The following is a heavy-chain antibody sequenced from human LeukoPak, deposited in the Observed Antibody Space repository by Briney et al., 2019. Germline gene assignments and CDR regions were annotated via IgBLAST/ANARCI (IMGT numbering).Heavy chain of an antibody. Sequence: GGSLRVSCAASGLTFSSYAMSWVRQAPGKGLEWVSGISGSGTNTHYADSVKGRFTISRDNSKNTLYLQMNSLRAEDTAVYYCAKDAYYYDSTGYYDGGSFDYWGQGTLVTVSS. D-gene: IGHD3-22*01. CDR3: AKDAYYYDSTGYYDGGSFDY. CDR2: ISGSGTNT. J-gene: IGHJ4*02. CDR1: GLTFSSYA. V-gene: IGHV3-23*01.